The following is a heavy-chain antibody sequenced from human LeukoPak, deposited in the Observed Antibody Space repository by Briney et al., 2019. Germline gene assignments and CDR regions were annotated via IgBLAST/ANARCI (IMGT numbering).Heavy chain of an antibody. CDR3: ARRVGATRYYYYYYMDV. D-gene: IGHD1-26*01. V-gene: IGHV4-34*01. J-gene: IGHJ6*03. Sequence: SETLSLTCAVYGGSFSGYYWSWIRQPPGKGLEWIGEINHSGSTNYNPSLKSRVTISVDTSKNQFSLKLSSVTAADTVVYYCARRVGATRYYYYYYMDVWGKGTTVTISS. CDR2: INHSGST. CDR1: GGSFSGYY.